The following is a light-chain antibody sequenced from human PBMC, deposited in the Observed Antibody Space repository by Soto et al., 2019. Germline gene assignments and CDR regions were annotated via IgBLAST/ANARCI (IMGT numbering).Light chain of an antibody. CDR3: QQAYNFPLT. Sequence: DIQMTQSPSSVSASVGERATITCRASQGVYSCVAWYQQAPGQAPKLLISAASTLRGGIPSRFSGSGSGTDFTLTISSLQPEDVATYYCQQAYNFPLTFGGGTKVEIK. CDR1: QGVYSC. J-gene: IGKJ4*02. V-gene: IGKV1D-12*01. CDR2: AAS.